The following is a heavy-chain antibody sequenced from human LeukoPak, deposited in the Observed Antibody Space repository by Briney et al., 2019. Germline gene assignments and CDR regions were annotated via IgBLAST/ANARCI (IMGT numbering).Heavy chain of an antibody. Sequence: PGGSLRLSCAASGFTFSNAWMSWVRQAPGKGLEWVGRIKSQTSGGTADYAAPVKGRFTISREDSKNTLYLQMNSLRAEDTAVYYCARGPLRQLRGPAAGTAYYYYGMDVWGQGTTVTVSS. CDR1: GFTFSNAW. CDR2: IKSQTSGGTA. V-gene: IGHV3-15*07. CDR3: ARGPLRQLRGPAAGTAYYYYGMDV. J-gene: IGHJ6*02. D-gene: IGHD6-13*01.